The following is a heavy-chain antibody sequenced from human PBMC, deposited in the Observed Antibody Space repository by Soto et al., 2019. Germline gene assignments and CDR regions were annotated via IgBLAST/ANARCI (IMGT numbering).Heavy chain of an antibody. CDR2: ISGSGGST. J-gene: IGHJ6*02. CDR1: GFTFSSYA. CDR3: AKSKLGNVLRFLEWLADYYGMDV. D-gene: IGHD3-3*01. V-gene: IGHV3-23*01. Sequence: PGGSLRLSCAASGFTFSSYAMSWVRQAPGKGLEWVSAISGSGGSTYYADSVKGRFTISRDNSKNTLYLQMNSLRAEDTAVYYCAKSKLGNVLRFLEWLADYYGMDVWGQGTTVTVSS.